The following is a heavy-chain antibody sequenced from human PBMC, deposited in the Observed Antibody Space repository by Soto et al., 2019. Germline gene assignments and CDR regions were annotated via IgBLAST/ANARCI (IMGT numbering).Heavy chain of an antibody. Sequence: QVQLVQSGDEMKKPGASVRVSCKASGYIFVNYGIAWVRQAPGQGLEWMGWISPYTGDTHSASKVQGRLTMTTDTSTSTAYMDVGSLTSEDTAVYYCAMVDNYVTPTPQDVWGQGTTVTVSS. D-gene: IGHD3-16*01. CDR1: GYIFVNYG. J-gene: IGHJ6*02. CDR3: AMVDNYVTPTPQDV. V-gene: IGHV1-18*01. CDR2: ISPYTGDT.